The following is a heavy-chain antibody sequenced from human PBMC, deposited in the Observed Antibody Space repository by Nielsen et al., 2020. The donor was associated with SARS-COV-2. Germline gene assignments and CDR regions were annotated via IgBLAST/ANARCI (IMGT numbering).Heavy chain of an antibody. J-gene: IGHJ4*02. CDR3: TRGFYSQSDC. D-gene: IGHD2-15*01. CDR2: ISGDSNYI. CDR1: GFDFSSRA. V-gene: IGHV3-21*01. Sequence: LSLTCAASGFDFSSRAMTWVRQAPGKGLEWVASISGDSNYIFYSELVKGRFTMSRDNGKNSLYLQMNTLRSEDTALYYCTRGFYSQSDCWGQGTLVTVSS.